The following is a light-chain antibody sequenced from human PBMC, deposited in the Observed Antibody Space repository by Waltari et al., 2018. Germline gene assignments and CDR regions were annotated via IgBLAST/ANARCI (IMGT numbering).Light chain of an antibody. CDR2: GVS. Sequence: EIVLAQSPGTLPLSPAESATLSCRATKSVTNKYFVWYHQKHGQPPRNLIYGVSNRATGIVYRFSGSGSGTDVTLIISRLEPEDVAVYYCQLYDTSPRFTFGPGTKVDIK. J-gene: IGKJ3*01. CDR3: QLYDTSPRFT. CDR1: KSVTNKY. V-gene: IGKV3-20*01.